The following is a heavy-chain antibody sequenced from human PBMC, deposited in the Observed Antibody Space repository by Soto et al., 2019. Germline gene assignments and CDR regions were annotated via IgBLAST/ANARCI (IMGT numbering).Heavy chain of an antibody. D-gene: IGHD3-22*01. CDR3: VKGEYYYDGSAYYPFDY. J-gene: IGHJ4*02. V-gene: IGHV3-64D*06. CDR2: ISTNGGST. Sequence: GGSLRLSCSASGFTFSIYAMHWVRQAPGKGLGYVSSISTNGGSTDYADSVKGRFTISRDNSKNAVYLQMSSLRVEDTAVYYCVKGEYYYDGSAYYPFDYWGQGRMVTVSS. CDR1: GFTFSIYA.